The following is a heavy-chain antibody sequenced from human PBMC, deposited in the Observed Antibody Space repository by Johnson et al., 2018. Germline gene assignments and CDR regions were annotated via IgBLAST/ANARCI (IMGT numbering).Heavy chain of an antibody. D-gene: IGHD3-9*01. CDR1: GFTFRNYS. Sequence: QVQLVQCGGGLVKPGGSLRLSCAASGFTFRNYSMNWVRQAPGKGLEWVSVMSGVGGGTYYADFVKGRFTISRDNSKNTRYLQMNSLRAEDTAGYYCAKDGRLLRYFDWAFIFQHWGQGTLVTVSS. CDR2: MSGVGGGT. J-gene: IGHJ1*01. CDR3: AKDGRLLRYFDWAFIFQH. V-gene: IGHV3-NL1*01.